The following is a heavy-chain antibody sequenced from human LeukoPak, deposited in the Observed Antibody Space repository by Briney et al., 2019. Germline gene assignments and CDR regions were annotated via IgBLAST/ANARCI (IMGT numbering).Heavy chain of an antibody. D-gene: IGHD6-13*01. Sequence: ASVKVSCKASGYTFTGYYMHWVRQAPGQGLEWMGWINPNSGGTNYAQKFQGRVTMTRDTSISTAYMELSRLRSDDTAVYYCARGRIAAAGTGPYYYYYMDVWGKGTTVTVSS. CDR1: GYTFTGYY. CDR2: INPNSGGT. CDR3: ARGRIAAAGTGPYYYYYMDV. J-gene: IGHJ6*03. V-gene: IGHV1-2*02.